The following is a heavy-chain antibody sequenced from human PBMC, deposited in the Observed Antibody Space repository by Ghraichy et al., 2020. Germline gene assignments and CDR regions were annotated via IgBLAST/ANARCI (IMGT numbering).Heavy chain of an antibody. J-gene: IGHJ3*02. CDR1: GFTLSAYD. CDR3: ARAVSEGDAFDI. CDR2: IGTVGDT. V-gene: IGHV3-13*01. Sequence: GGSLRLSCEASGFTLSAYDMHWVRQATGKSLEWVSAIGTVGDTYYPGSVKGRFTISRKNAKNSLYLQMNSLRAGDTAVYYCARAVSEGDAFDIWGQGTMVTVS.